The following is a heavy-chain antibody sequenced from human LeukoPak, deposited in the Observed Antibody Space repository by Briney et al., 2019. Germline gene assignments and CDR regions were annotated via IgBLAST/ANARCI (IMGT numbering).Heavy chain of an antibody. CDR3: ARDRPEYSSSSFAY. CDR1: GYTFTSYG. J-gene: IGHJ4*02. V-gene: IGHV1-18*01. CDR2: ISADNGNT. D-gene: IGHD6-6*01. Sequence: GASVKVSCKASGYTFTSYGISWVRQAPGQGLDWMGWISADNGNTNYAQKLQGRVTMTTDTSTSTAYMEMRSLRSDDTAVYYCARDRPEYSSSSFAYWGQGTLVTVSS.